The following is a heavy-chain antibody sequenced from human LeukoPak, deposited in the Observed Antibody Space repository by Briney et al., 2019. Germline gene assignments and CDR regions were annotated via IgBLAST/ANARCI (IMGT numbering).Heavy chain of an antibody. V-gene: IGHV3-23*01. J-gene: IGHJ4*02. Sequence: GGSLRLSCEASGFTFGSHAMYWVRQAPGKGLEWVAGIFGSGGSPHYADPVKGRFTISRDNTRNTVYLQINSLRAEDTAVYYCGKTTVGYSSGQKPAWPVDYWGQGTLVTVSS. D-gene: IGHD5-18*01. CDR2: IFGSGGSP. CDR3: GKTTVGYSSGQKPAWPVDY. CDR1: GFTFGSHA.